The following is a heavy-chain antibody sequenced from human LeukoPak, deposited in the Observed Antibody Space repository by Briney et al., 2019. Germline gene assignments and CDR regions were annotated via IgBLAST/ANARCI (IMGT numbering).Heavy chain of an antibody. J-gene: IGHJ6*02. CDR3: ARSYSYGPARGMDV. CDR2: IYYSEST. Sequence: SETLSLTCTVSGGSISSYYWSWIRQPPGKGLEWIGYIYYSESTNYNPSLKSRVTISVDTSKNQFSLKLSSVTAADTAVYYCARSYSYGPARGMDVWGQGTTVTVSS. D-gene: IGHD5-18*01. CDR1: GGSISSYY. V-gene: IGHV4-59*08.